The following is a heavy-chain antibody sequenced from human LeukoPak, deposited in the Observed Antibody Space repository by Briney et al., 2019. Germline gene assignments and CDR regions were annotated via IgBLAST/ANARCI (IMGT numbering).Heavy chain of an antibody. CDR3: ARSAFFTVTTDLGYFDL. D-gene: IGHD4-17*01. Sequence: SETLSLTCAVSGGSISSGGYSWSWLRQPPGKGLEWIGYIYHSGSTYYNPSLKSRVTISVDRSKNQFSLKLSSVTAADTAVYYCARSAFFTVTTDLGYFDLWGRGTLVTVSS. CDR2: IYHSGST. CDR1: GGSISSGGYS. V-gene: IGHV4-30-2*01. J-gene: IGHJ2*01.